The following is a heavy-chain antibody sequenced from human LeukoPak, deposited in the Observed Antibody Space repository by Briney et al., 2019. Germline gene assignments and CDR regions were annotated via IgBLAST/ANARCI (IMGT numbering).Heavy chain of an antibody. CDR3: ARDDYDSSGRHY. Sequence: GGSLRLSCAASGFTFINHGMHWVRQAPGKGLEWVAVVSDDGSNKHYADSVKGRFTISRDNAKNSLYLQMNSLRAEDTAVYYCARDDYDSSGRHYWGQGTLVTVSS. CDR1: GFTFINHG. V-gene: IGHV3-30*03. D-gene: IGHD3-22*01. CDR2: VSDDGSNK. J-gene: IGHJ4*02.